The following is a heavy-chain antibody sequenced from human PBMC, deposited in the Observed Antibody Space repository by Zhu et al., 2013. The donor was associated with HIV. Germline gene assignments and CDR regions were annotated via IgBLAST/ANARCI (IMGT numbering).Heavy chain of an antibody. CDR1: GGTFSSSA. CDR3: ARDPLWFGELLSNYYYRGMDV. V-gene: IGHV1-69*01. CDR2: IIPIFGTA. J-gene: IGHJ6*02. D-gene: IGHD3-10*01. Sequence: QVQLVQSGAEVKKPGSSVKVSCKVSGGTFSSSALNWVRQAPGQGLEWMGGIIPIFGTANYAQKFKGRVTITADESTSTAYMELSSLRSEDTAVYYCARDPLWFGELLSNYYYRGMDVWGQGTTVTVSS.